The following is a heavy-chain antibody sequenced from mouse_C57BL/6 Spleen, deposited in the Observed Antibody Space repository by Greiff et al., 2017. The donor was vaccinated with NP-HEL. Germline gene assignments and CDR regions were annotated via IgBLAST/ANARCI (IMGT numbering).Heavy chain of an antibody. CDR1: GFNIKDYY. CDR2: IDPEDGAT. J-gene: IGHJ1*03. CDR3: ARSGGNFYYGSSYWYFDV. Sequence: VQLQQSGAELVKPGASVKLSCTASGFNIKDYYMHWVKQRTEQGLEWIGRIDPEDGATKYAPKFQGKATITADTSSHTAYLQLSSLTSEDTAVYYCARSGGNFYYGSSYWYFDVWGTGTTVTVSS. V-gene: IGHV14-2*01. D-gene: IGHD1-1*01.